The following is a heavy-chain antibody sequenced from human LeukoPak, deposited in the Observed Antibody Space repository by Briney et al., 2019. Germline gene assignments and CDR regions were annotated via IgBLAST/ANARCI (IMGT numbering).Heavy chain of an antibody. CDR2: ISSSGTSI. D-gene: IGHD3-10*01. V-gene: IGHV3-21*01. Sequence: GGSLRLSCAASGFTFSAYNMNWIRQAPGKGLEWVSSISSSGTSIYYAESSKGRFTISRDNAKNSLYLQMNSLRAEDTAVYYCARHIGPYYSSGSYGLDVWGQGTTVIVSS. CDR1: GFTFSAYN. J-gene: IGHJ6*02. CDR3: ARHIGPYYSSGSYGLDV.